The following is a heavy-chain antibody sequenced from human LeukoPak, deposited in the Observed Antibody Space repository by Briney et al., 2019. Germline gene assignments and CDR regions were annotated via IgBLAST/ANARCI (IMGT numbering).Heavy chain of an antibody. CDR3: AKDLQSVPYCSSTSCYNYFDY. J-gene: IGHJ4*02. CDR1: GFTFDDYA. D-gene: IGHD2-2*02. V-gene: IGHV3-9*01. CDR2: ISWNSGIL. Sequence: PGRSLRLSCAAPGFTFDDYAMHWGRQAPGKGLEWVPGISWNSGILGYADSVKGRFTISIDNAKNSLYLQMNSLRAEDTALYYCAKDLQSVPYCSSTSCYNYFDYWGQGTLVTVSS.